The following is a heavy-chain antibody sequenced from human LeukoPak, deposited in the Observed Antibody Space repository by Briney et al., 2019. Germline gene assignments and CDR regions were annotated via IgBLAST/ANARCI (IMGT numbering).Heavy chain of an antibody. CDR3: ARAYSSAWYWNWFDP. J-gene: IGHJ5*02. CDR1: GGSISSYY. Sequence: SETLSLTCTVSGGSISSYYWSWIRQPPGKGLEWIGYIYYSGSTNYNPSLKSRVTISVDTSKNQFSLKLSSVTAADTAVYYCARAYSSAWYWNWFDPWGQGTLVTVSS. CDR2: IYYSGST. D-gene: IGHD6-19*01. V-gene: IGHV4-59*08.